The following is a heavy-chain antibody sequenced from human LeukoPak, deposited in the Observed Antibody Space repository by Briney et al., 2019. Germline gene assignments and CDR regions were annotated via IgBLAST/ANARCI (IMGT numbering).Heavy chain of an antibody. D-gene: IGHD3-22*01. Sequence: GGSLRLSCAAPGFTFSNFWMSWVRQAPGKGLEWVANIKQDGSEKYYVDSVKGRFTISRDNAKNSLYLQMSSLRGDDTALYYCASEDNTGSSAYWGQGTLVTVSS. CDR1: GFTFSNFW. V-gene: IGHV3-7*01. CDR3: ASEDNTGSSAY. CDR2: IKQDGSEK. J-gene: IGHJ4*02.